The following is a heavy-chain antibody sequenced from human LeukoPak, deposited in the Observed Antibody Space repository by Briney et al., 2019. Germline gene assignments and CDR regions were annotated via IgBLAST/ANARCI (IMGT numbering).Heavy chain of an antibody. D-gene: IGHD2-21*01. CDR3: ARYSNRDLNYYFMDV. CDR1: GGIVSGYY. V-gene: IGHV4-34*01. Sequence: SETLSLTCGVDGGIVSGYYWSWIRQSPGKGLEWVGEVNHRGTANYNPSLRRRATISVDTSKNQFSLRLTSVTAADTAVYFCARYSNRDLNYYFMDVWGNGTTVTVSS. J-gene: IGHJ6*03. CDR2: VNHRGTA.